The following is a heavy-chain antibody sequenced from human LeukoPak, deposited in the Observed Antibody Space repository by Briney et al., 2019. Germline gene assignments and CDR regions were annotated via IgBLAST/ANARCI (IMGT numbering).Heavy chain of an antibody. CDR1: GFTFSSYG. D-gene: IGHD3-9*01. V-gene: IGHV3-30*02. CDR3: AKGYDILTGYYPGY. Sequence: GGSLRLSCAASGFTFSSYGMHWVRQAPGKGLEWVAFIRCDGSNKYYADSVKGRFTISRDNSKNTLYLQMNSLRAEDTAVYYCAKGYDILTGYYPGYWGQGTLVTVSS. CDR2: IRCDGSNK. J-gene: IGHJ4*02.